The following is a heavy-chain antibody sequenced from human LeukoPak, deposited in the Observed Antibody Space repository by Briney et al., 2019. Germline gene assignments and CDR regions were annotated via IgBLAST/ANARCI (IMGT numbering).Heavy chain of an antibody. J-gene: IGHJ4*02. CDR3: AKDLVSAGGSYLLDY. CDR1: GFTFSSYG. CDR2: ISYDGSNK. V-gene: IGHV3-30*18. D-gene: IGHD1-26*01. Sequence: GGSLRLSCAASGFTFSSYGMHWVRQAPGKGLEWVTVISYDGSNKYYADSVKGRFTVSRDNSKNTLYLQMNSLRAEDTAVYYCAKDLVSAGGSYLLDYWGQGTLVTVSS.